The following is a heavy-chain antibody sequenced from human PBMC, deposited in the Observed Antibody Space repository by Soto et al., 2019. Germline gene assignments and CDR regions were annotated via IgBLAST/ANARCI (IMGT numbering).Heavy chain of an antibody. V-gene: IGHV1-46*01. CDR1: GYTFTSYY. J-gene: IGHJ6*03. CDR2: INPSCGST. Sequence: ASVKVSCKASGYTFTSYYMHWVRQAPGQGLEWMGIINPSCGSTSCAQKFQGRVTMTTDRSTTTAYMELSSLRSEDTAVYYCASGPYTSSSGGYYYYYMDVWGKGTTVTV. CDR3: ASGPYTSSSGGYYYYYMDV. D-gene: IGHD6-6*01.